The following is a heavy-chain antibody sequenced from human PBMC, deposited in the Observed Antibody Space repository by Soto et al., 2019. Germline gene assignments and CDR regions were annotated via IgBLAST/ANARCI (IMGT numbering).Heavy chain of an antibody. V-gene: IGHV1-8*01. Sequence: ASVKVSCKASGYTFSNYDINWVRQATWQGLEWMGWMNPKSGNTGFAQQFQGRVTMTRNTAISTAYMELSSLRSEDTAVYYCARVWGSIDYWGQGTLVTVSS. CDR3: ARVWGSIDY. CDR2: MNPKSGNT. D-gene: IGHD3-16*01. CDR1: GYTFSNYD. J-gene: IGHJ4*02.